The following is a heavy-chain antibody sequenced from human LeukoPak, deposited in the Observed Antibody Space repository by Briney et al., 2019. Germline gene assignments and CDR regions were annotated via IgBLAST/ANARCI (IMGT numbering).Heavy chain of an antibody. CDR1: GGSISSGGYS. CDR3: ARGHGDYSFWFDP. J-gene: IGHJ5*02. V-gene: IGHV4-30-2*01. Sequence: PSQTLSLTCAVSGGSISSGGYSWSWIRQPPGKGLEWIGYIYHSGSTYYNPSLKSRVTISVDRSKNQFSLKLSSVTAADTAVYHCARGHGDYSFWFDPWGQGTLVTVSS. D-gene: IGHD4-11*01. CDR2: IYHSGST.